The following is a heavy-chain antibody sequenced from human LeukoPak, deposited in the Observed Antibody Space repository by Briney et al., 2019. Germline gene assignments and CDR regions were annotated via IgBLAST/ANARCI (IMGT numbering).Heavy chain of an antibody. CDR3: AKDSQDYGLDY. J-gene: IGHJ4*02. CDR1: GFTFSSYA. D-gene: IGHD4-17*01. Sequence: HPGRSLRLSCAASGFTFSSYAMHWVRQAPGKGLEWVAVISYDGSNKYYADSVKGRFTISRDNSKNTLYLQMNSLRAEDTAVYYCAKDSQDYGLDYWGQGTLVTVSS. V-gene: IGHV3-30-3*01. CDR2: ISYDGSNK.